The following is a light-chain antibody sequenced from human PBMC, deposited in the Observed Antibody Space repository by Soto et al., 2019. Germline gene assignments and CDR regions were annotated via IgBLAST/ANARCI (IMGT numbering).Light chain of an antibody. CDR1: QSITPW. CDR2: KTS. J-gene: IGKJ2*01. V-gene: IGKV1-5*03. CDR3: QPYYRLSA. Sequence: DIQMTQSPPILSASVGETVTITCRASQSITPWLAWYQQKPGKAPRLLIYKTSDLENVAPSRFSGSGSGTEFTLTIISLQPDDFATYYCQPYYRLSAFGPGTKVE.